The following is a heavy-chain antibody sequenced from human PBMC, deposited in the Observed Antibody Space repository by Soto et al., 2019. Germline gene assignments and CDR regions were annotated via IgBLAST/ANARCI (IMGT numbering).Heavy chain of an antibody. Sequence: QPGGSLRLSCAASGFTFSSYSMNWVRQAPGKGLEWVSYISSSSTIYYADSVKGRFTISRDNAKNSLYLQMNSLRAEDTAVYYCARDEGSSWYDQHLKHGYYYGMDVWGQGTTVTVSS. J-gene: IGHJ6*02. V-gene: IGHV3-48*01. D-gene: IGHD6-13*01. CDR2: ISSSSTI. CDR1: GFTFSSYS. CDR3: ARDEGSSWYDQHLKHGYYYGMDV.